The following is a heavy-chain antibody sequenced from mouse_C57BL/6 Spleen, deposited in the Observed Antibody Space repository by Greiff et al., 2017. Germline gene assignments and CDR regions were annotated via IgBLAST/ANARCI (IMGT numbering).Heavy chain of an antibody. Sequence: VQLQQSGPELVKPGASVKMSCKASGYTFTDYNMHWVKQSHGKSLEWIGYINPNNGGTSYNQKFKGKDTLTVNKSSSTAYMELRSLTSEESAVYYWARGTPGTGTLFDYWGQGTTLTVSS. CDR3: ARGTPGTGTLFDY. D-gene: IGHD4-1*01. CDR2: INPNNGGT. CDR1: GYTFTDYN. V-gene: IGHV1-22*01. J-gene: IGHJ2*01.